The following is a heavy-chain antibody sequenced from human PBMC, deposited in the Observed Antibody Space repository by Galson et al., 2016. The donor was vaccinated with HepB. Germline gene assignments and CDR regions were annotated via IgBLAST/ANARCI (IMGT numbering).Heavy chain of an antibody. D-gene: IGHD1-26*01. Sequence: SLRLSCAASGFSLSDYSANWVRQAPGKGLEWLSHISSRGTAIYYVESAMGRFTISRDKAKNSVYLQMNSLRGDDTAVYYCARSVAKWEPLEYWGQGTLVTVSS. CDR3: ARSVAKWEPLEY. J-gene: IGHJ4*02. CDR2: ISSRGTAI. CDR1: GFSLSDYS. V-gene: IGHV3-48*03.